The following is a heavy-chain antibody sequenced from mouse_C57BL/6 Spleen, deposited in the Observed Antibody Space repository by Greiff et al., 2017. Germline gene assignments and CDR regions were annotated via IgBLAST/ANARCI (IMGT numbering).Heavy chain of an antibody. J-gene: IGHJ4*01. CDR2: ISSGGSYT. CDR1: GFTFSSYG. CDR3: ARRSSTVAYYAMDY. V-gene: IGHV5-6*01. Sequence: EVQGVESGGDLVKPGGSLKLSCAASGFTFSSYGMSWVRQTPDKRLEWVATISSGGSYTYYPDSVKGRFTISRDNAKNTLYLQMSSLKSEDTAMYYCARRSSTVAYYAMDYWGQGTSVTVSS. D-gene: IGHD1-1*01.